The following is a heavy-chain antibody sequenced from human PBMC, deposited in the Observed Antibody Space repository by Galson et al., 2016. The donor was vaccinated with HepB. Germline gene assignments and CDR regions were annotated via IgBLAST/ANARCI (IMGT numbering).Heavy chain of an antibody. Sequence: TLSLTCTVSGGSISSGGYYWSWIRQHPGKGLEWIGYIYYSWTTYYNPSLKSRVTISVDTSKNQFSLKLSSVTAADTAEYFCARGGGYDYRGWFDPWGQGTLVTVSS. D-gene: IGHD5-12*01. CDR2: IYYSWTT. CDR1: GGSISSGGYY. V-gene: IGHV4-31*03. CDR3: ARGGGYDYRGWFDP. J-gene: IGHJ5*02.